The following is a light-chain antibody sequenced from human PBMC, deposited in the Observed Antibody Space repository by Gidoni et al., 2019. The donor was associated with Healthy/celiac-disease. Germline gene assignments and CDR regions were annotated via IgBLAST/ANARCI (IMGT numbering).Light chain of an antibody. V-gene: IGLV2-14*01. J-gene: IGLJ1*01. CDR2: EVS. CDR3: SSYTSSSTLV. CDR1: SSDVGGYNY. Sequence: QSALTQPASVSGSPGQSITIPCTGTSSDVGGYNYVSWYQQHPGKAPKLMIYEVSNRTSVVSNRFSGSTSGKTASLTISGLQAEDEADYYCSSYTSSSTLVFGTGTKVTVL.